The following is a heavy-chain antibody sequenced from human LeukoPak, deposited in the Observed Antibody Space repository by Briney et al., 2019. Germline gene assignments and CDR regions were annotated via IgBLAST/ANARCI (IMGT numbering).Heavy chain of an antibody. D-gene: IGHD3-22*01. J-gene: IGHJ4*02. CDR2: INSDGSTT. CDR1: GFTFITYW. V-gene: IGHV3-74*01. CDR3: AKRGVVIRVILVGFHKEAYYFDS. Sequence: GGSLRLSCAASGFTFITYWMHWVRQAPGKGLVWVSSINSDGSTTTYADSVKGRFTISRDNAKNMVYLQMNSLRAEDTAVYFCAKRGVVIRVILVGFHKEAYYFDSWGQGALVTVSS.